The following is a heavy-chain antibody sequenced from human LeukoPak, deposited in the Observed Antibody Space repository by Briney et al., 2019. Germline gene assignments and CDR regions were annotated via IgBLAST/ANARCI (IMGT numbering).Heavy chain of an antibody. CDR2: FDPEDGET. V-gene: IGHV1-24*01. J-gene: IGHJ4*02. CDR1: GYTLTELS. D-gene: IGHD3-22*01. CDR3: ARAHDYYDSSGSISDY. Sequence: GASVKVSCKVSGYTLTELSMHWVRQAPGKGLEWMGGFDPEDGETIYAQKFQGRVTMTEDTSTDTAYMELSSLRSEDTAVYYCARAHDYYDSSGSISDYWGQGTLVTVSS.